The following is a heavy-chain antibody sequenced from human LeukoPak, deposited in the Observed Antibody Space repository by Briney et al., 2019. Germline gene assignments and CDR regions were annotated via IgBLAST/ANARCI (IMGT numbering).Heavy chain of an antibody. CDR2: IYYSGST. Sequence: SETLSLTCTVSGGFISSYYWSWIRQPPGKGLEWIGYIYYSGSTNYNPSLKSRVTISVDTSKNQFSLKLSSVTAADTAVYYCAREYDYVWGTIEDWGQGTLVTVSS. CDR3: AREYDYVWGTIED. D-gene: IGHD3-16*01. J-gene: IGHJ4*02. CDR1: GGFISSYY. V-gene: IGHV4-59*08.